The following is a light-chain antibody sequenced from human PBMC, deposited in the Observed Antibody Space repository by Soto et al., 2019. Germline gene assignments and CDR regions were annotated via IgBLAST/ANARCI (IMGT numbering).Light chain of an antibody. CDR2: DAN. CDR1: SSDVGGYDY. V-gene: IGLV2-14*03. J-gene: IGLJ1*01. CDR3: SSYSSSATNYV. Sequence: QAASVSGSPGQSITISCTGTSSDVGGYDYVSWYQQHPGKAPKVIIYDANNRPSGVSSRFSGSKSGNTASLSISGLQAEDEADYYCSSYSSSATNYVFGSGTKVTVL.